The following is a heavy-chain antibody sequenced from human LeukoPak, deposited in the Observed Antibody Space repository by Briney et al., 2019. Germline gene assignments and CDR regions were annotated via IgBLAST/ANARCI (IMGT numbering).Heavy chain of an antibody. CDR2: INPNSGGT. D-gene: IGHD5-12*01. CDR3: ARNIVATTNYDY. V-gene: IGHV1-2*07. J-gene: IGHJ4*02. CDR1: GYTFTGYY. Sequence: ASVKVSCKASGYTFTGYYMHWVQQAPGQGLQWMGWINPNSGGTNYAYKFQGRVTLTWDTSISTAYMELSSLTSEDTAVYYCARNIVATTNYDYWGQGTLVTVSS.